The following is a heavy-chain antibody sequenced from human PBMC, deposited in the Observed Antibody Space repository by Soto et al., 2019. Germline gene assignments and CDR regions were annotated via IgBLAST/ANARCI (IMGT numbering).Heavy chain of an antibody. J-gene: IGHJ4*02. D-gene: IGHD3-22*01. Sequence: PGGSLRLSCAASGFAFSIYAMSLVRQSPGKGLEWVSAISGSGGSTYYADSVKGRFTISRDNSKKTLYLQMNSLRAEDTAVYYCAKGPYYYDSSGDYFLDYWAQGTLVTVSS. V-gene: IGHV3-23*01. CDR3: AKGPYYYDSSGDYFLDY. CDR1: GFAFSIYA. CDR2: ISGSGGST.